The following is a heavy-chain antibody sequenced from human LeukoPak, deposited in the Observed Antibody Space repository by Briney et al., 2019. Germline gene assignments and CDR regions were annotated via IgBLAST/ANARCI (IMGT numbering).Heavy chain of an antibody. CDR2: ISSSGST. J-gene: IGHJ3*02. CDR1: GDSISSGDYY. CDR3: ARGPYSYDSSGAFDI. V-gene: IGHV4-61*02. Sequence: SETLSLTCTVSGDSISSGDYYWSWIRQPAGKGLEWIGRISSSGSTNYNPSLKSRVTISVDTSKNQFSPKPSSVTAADTAVYFCARGPYSYDSSGAFDIWGQGTMVTVSS. D-gene: IGHD3-22*01.